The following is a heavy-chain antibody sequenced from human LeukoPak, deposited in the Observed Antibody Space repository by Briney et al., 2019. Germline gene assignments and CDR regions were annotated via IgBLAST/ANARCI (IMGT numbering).Heavy chain of an antibody. CDR2: IRTSGSAT. CDR3: ARGRVGALLHALDI. D-gene: IGHD1-26*01. CDR1: GFTFCSYA. Sequence: PVGSLRLSCAASGFTFCSYAINWVRQAPGKGLEWVSAIRTSGSATYSVDTAKGRYTISTDASKNTLFLHINTHRAADTAVYYSARGRVGALLHALDIWGQGTSVAVSS. J-gene: IGHJ3*02. V-gene: IGHV3-23*01.